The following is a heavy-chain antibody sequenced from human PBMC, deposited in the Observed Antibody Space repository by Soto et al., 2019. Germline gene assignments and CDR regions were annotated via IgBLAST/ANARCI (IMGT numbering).Heavy chain of an antibody. Sequence: QVQLVQSGAEVKKPGASVKVSCKASGSTFTSYGISWVRQAPGQGLEWMGWISAYNGNTNYAQKLQGRGNMTTDTATSTADMELRSLRSDDTAVYDCARDAAYYYDSSGYGYDGMDVWGQGTTVTVSS. CDR2: ISAYNGNT. CDR1: GSTFTSYG. D-gene: IGHD3-22*01. V-gene: IGHV1-18*04. CDR3: ARDAAYYYDSSGYGYDGMDV. J-gene: IGHJ6*02.